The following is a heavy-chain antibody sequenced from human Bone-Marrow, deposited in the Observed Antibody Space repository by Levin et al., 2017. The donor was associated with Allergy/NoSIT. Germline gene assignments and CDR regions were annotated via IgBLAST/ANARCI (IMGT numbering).Heavy chain of an antibody. CDR1: GFTFSDHW. D-gene: IGHD6-6*01. J-gene: IGHJ6*03. CDR2: INNYGSST. V-gene: IGHV3-74*01. CDR3: ARDRSSAPLYYYMDV. Sequence: GSLRLSCAASGFTFSDHWMHWVRQAPGEGLVWVSRINNYGSSTSYVDSAKGRFTISRDNAKSTLYLQMNSLRAEDTAIYYCARDRSSAPLYYYMDVWGKGTTVTVSS.